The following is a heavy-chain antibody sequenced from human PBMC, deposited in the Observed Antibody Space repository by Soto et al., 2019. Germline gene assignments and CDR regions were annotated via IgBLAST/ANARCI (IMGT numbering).Heavy chain of an antibody. V-gene: IGHV3-7*05. D-gene: IGHD6-13*01. J-gene: IGHJ4*02. Sequence: PGGSLRLSCAASGFTFSSYWMSWVRQAPGKGLEWVANIKQDGREKYYVDSVKGRLTISRDNAKNSLYLKMNSLRAEDTAVYYCSRDQNRYSSSCPPSWFDYWGQGTLVTVSS. CDR3: SRDQNRYSSSCPPSWFDY. CDR2: IKQDGREK. CDR1: GFTFSSYW.